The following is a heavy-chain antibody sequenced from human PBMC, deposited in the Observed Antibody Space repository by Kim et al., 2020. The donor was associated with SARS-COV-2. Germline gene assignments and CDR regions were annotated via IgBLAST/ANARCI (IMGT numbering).Heavy chain of an antibody. Sequence: NTRSQQKFQARVSLTRDTSATTAYLELSGLRSEDTAVYYCAREAVAGSFDHWGQGTLVTVSS. CDR2: NT. CDR3: AREAVAGSFDH. J-gene: IGHJ4*02. V-gene: IGHV1-3*01. D-gene: IGHD6-19*01.